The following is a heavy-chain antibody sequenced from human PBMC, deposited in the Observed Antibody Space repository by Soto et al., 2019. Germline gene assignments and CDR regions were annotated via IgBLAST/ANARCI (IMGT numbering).Heavy chain of an antibody. J-gene: IGHJ4*02. CDR3: AREEENGDYLYYFDY. Sequence: PGGSLRLSCAASGFTFSSYWMSWVRQAPGKGLEWVANIKQDGSEKYYVDSVKGRFTISRDNAKNSLYLQMNSLRAEDTAVYYCAREEENGDYLYYFDYWGQGTLVTVSS. D-gene: IGHD4-17*01. V-gene: IGHV3-7*01. CDR2: IKQDGSEK. CDR1: GFTFSSYW.